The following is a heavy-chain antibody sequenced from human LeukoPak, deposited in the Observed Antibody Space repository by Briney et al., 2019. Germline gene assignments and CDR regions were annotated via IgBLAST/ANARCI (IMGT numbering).Heavy chain of an antibody. Sequence: PSETLSLTCTASGGSISRSSYYWGWIRQPPGKGLQWIGSIYYSDSGKMFYNPSLKSQVTISADTSKNQFSLKVSSVTAADTAVYYCARRPPALGAFDIWGQGTMVSVSS. CDR1: GGSISRSSYY. CDR2: IYYSDSGKM. J-gene: IGHJ3*02. V-gene: IGHV4-39*01. CDR3: ARRPPALGAFDI.